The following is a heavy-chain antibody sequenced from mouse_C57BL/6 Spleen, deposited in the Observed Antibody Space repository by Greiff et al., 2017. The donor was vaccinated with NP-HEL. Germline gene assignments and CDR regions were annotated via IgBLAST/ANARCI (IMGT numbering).Heavy chain of an antibody. V-gene: IGHV1-82*01. D-gene: IGHD4-1*01. CDR3: ARSLGLTGTSLNY. Sequence: QVQLKQSGPELVKPGASVKISCKASGYAFSSSWMNWVKQRPGKGLEWIGRIYPGDGDTNYNGKFKGKATLTADKSSSTAYMQLSSLTSEDSAVYFCARSLGLTGTSLNYWGQGTTLTVSS. J-gene: IGHJ2*01. CDR2: IYPGDGDT. CDR1: GYAFSSSW.